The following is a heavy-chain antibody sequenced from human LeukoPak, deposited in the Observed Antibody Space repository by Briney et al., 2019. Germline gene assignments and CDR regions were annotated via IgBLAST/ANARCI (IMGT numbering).Heavy chain of an antibody. V-gene: IGHV5-51*01. CDR3: ARGPRFLEWLSNFDY. CDR2: IYPGDSDT. D-gene: IGHD3-3*01. CDR1: GYSFTSYW. J-gene: IGHJ4*02. Sequence: GESLKISCKGSGYSFTSYWIGWVRQMPGKGLEWMGIIYPGDSDTRYSPSFQGQVTISADKSISTAYLQWSSLKASDTAMYYCARGPRFLEWLSNFDYWGQGTLVTVSS.